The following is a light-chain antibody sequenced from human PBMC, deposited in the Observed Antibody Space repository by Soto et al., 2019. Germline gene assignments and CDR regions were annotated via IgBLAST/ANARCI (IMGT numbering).Light chain of an antibody. CDR1: QTISSW. CDR2: KAS. V-gene: IGKV1-5*03. J-gene: IGKJ1*01. CDR3: QQYNSYSRT. Sequence: DIQRSQSPSTLSACVHDSGTITCRASQTISSWLAWYQQKPGKAPKLLIYKASTLKSGVPSRFSGSGSGTEFTLTISSLQPDDFATYYCQQYNSYSRTFGQGTKVDI.